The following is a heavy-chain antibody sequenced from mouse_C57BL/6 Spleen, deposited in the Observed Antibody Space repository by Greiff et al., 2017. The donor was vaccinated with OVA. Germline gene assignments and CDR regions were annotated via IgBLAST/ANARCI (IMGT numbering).Heavy chain of an antibody. J-gene: IGHJ3*01. V-gene: IGHV1-64*01. CDR1: GYTFTSYW. Sequence: QVQLQQPGAELVKPGASVKLSCKASGYTFTSYWMHWVKQRPGQGLEWIGMIHPNSGSTNYNEKFKSKATLTVDKSSSTAYMQLSSLTAEDSAVYYCARGREGWFAYWGQGTLVTVSA. CDR3: ARGREGWFAY. CDR2: IHPNSGST.